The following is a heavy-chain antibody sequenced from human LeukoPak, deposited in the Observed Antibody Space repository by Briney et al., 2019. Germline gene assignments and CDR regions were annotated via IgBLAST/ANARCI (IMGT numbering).Heavy chain of an antibody. V-gene: IGHV1-2*06. CDR1: GYTFTGYY. Sequence: ASVKVSCKASGYTFTGYYMHWVRQAPGQGLEWMGRINPNSGGTNYAQKFQGRVTMTRETSISTAYMELSRLRSDDTAVYYCARAGGPTVTKYYFDYWGQGTLVTVSS. CDR2: INPNSGGT. CDR3: ARAGGPTVTKYYFDY. D-gene: IGHD4-17*01. J-gene: IGHJ4*02.